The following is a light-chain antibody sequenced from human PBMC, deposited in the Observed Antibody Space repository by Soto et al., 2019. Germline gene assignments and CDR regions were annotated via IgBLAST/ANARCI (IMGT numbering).Light chain of an antibody. J-gene: IGLJ1*01. CDR1: SSDVGGYNY. CDR2: EVS. CDR3: SSNTRRSLYV. V-gene: IGLV2-14*01. Sequence: QSALTQPASVSGSPGQSITISCTGTSSDVGGYNYVSWHQQHPGKAPKLMIFEVSYLPSGVSDRFSGSKSGNTASLTISGLQADDEADYYCSSNTRRSLYVFGTGTKLTVL.